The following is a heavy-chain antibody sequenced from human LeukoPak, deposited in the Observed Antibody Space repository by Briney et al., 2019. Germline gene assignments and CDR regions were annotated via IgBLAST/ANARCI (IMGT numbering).Heavy chain of an antibody. CDR3: ATEGPLGLQDAFDV. CDR1: GFTFSNAW. D-gene: IGHD5-24*01. CDR2: IKSKADRGAT. V-gene: IGHV3-15*01. J-gene: IGHJ3*01. Sequence: GGSLRLSCAASGFTFSNAWMSWVRQAPGKGLEWVGRIKSKADRGATDYAAPVKGRFTVSRDDSKDTLYLQMNSLKTEDTAVYYCATEGPLGLQDAFDVWSQGTMVTVSS.